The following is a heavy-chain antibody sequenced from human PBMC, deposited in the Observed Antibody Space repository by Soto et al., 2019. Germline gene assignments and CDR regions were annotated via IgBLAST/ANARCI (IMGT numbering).Heavy chain of an antibody. CDR3: ARARGDRPVAGSDAFEI. CDR1: GDTFSRHA. CDR2: IVPMYDTP. J-gene: IGHJ3*02. V-gene: IGHV1-69*01. D-gene: IGHD6-19*01. Sequence: VQLVQSGADMKNPGSSVRVSCKASGDTFSRHAFSWVRQAPGQGPEWVGGIVPMYDTPVYAQKFQGRVTITADESTTTVFMELSSLRSEDTAVYFCARARGDRPVAGSDAFEIWGRGTVVTVS.